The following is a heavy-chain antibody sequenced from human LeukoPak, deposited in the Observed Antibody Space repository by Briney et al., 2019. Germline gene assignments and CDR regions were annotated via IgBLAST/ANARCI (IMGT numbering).Heavy chain of an antibody. J-gene: IGHJ4*02. V-gene: IGHV3-74*03. CDR1: GFTFSSYW. CDR2: INSDGSST. CDR3: AALDHGHDY. Sequence: GGSLRLSCVASGFTFSSYWMHWVRQAPGKGLVWVSRINSDGSSTKCADSVKGRLTISRDSAKNTLYLQMNSLGAEDTAVYYCAALDHGHDYWGQGTLVTVSS.